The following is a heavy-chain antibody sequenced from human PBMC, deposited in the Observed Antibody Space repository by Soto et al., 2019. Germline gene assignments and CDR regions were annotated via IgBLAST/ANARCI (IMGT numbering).Heavy chain of an antibody. D-gene: IGHD1-1*01. CDR1: GGSVSSEHYY. Sequence: SETLSLTCTVSGGSVSSEHYYWNWIRQPPGKGLEWIGYFYYTGSTNYNPSLESRLTMSVDMSKNHFSLKLSSVTAADTAVYNCAGGTEEKKVEYWGQGTLVTVSS. CDR2: FYYTGST. CDR3: AGGTEEKKVEY. V-gene: IGHV4-61*03. J-gene: IGHJ4*02.